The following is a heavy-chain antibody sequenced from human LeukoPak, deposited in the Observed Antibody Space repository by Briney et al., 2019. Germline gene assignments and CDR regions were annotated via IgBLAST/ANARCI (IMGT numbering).Heavy chain of an antibody. J-gene: IGHJ4*02. CDR3: ARAKEVGATYFDY. D-gene: IGHD1-26*01. Sequence: SVKVSCKASGGTFSSYAISWVRQAPGQGLEWMGRIIPIFDTPNYAQMFQGRVTITADKSTSTAYMELSSLRSEDTAVYYCARAKEVGATYFDYWGQGTLVTVSS. CDR2: IIPIFDTP. V-gene: IGHV1-69*06. CDR1: GGTFSSYA.